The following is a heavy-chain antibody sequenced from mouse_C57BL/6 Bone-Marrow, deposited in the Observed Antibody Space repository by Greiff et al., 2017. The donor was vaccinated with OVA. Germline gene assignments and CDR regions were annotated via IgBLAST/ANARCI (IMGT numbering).Heavy chain of an antibody. D-gene: IGHD2-2*01. V-gene: IGHV6-6*01. J-gene: IGHJ3*01. CDR1: GFTFSDAW. CDR2: IRNKANNHAT. CDR3: TRRAGYGYVRTWFAY. Sequence: EVKLVESGGGLVQPGGSMKLSCAASGFTFSDAWMDWVRQSPEKGLEWVAEIRNKANNHATYYAESVKGRFTISRDDSKSSVYLQMNSLRAEDTGIYYCTRRAGYGYVRTWFAYWGQGTLVTVSA.